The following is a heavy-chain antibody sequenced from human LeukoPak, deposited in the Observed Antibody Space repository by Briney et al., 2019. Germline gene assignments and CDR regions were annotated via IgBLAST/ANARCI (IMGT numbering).Heavy chain of an antibody. Sequence: ASVKVSCKASGYTFTSYYMHWVRQAPGQGLEWMGGIIPIFGTANYAQKFQGRVTITADKSTSTAYMELSSLRSEDTAVYYCARRISHPRHHAFDTWGQGTMVTVSS. V-gene: IGHV1-69*06. J-gene: IGHJ3*02. CDR1: GYTFTSYY. CDR3: ARRISHPRHHAFDT. CDR2: IIPIFGTA. D-gene: IGHD3-3*02.